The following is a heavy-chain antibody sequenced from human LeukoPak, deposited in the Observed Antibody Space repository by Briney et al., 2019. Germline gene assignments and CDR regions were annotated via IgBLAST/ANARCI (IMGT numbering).Heavy chain of an antibody. D-gene: IGHD3-16*02. V-gene: IGHV4-30-2*01. CDR2: IYHSGST. Sequence: SQTLSLTCAVSGGSISSGGYSWSWIRQPRGKGLEWIGYIYHSGSTYYNPSLKSRVTISVDRSKNQFSLKLSSVTAADTAVYYCARGPLYDYVWGSYRYTLYYFDYWGQGTLVTVSS. CDR1: GGSISSGGYS. CDR3: ARGPLYDYVWGSYRYTLYYFDY. J-gene: IGHJ4*02.